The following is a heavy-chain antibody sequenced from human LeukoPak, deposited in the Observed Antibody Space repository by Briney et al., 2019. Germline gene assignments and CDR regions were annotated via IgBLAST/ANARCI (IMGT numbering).Heavy chain of an antibody. Sequence: SETLSLTCTVSGGSISSGSYYWSWIRQPAGKGLEWIGRIYTSGSTNYNPSLKSRVTMSVDTSKNQFSLKLSSVTAADTAVYYCARVVPRYYYDSSGWLDYWGQGTLVTVSS. CDR3: ARVVPRYYYDSSGWLDY. J-gene: IGHJ4*02. V-gene: IGHV4-61*02. CDR2: IYTSGST. D-gene: IGHD3-22*01. CDR1: GGSISSGSYY.